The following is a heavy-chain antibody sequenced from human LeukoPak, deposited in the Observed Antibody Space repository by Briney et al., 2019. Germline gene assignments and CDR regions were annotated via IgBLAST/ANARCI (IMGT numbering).Heavy chain of an antibody. CDR3: ARDVEVGAEDGMDV. D-gene: IGHD1-26*01. CDR2: IYTCGST. Sequence: SETLSLTCTVSGGSISSYYWSWIRQPAGKGLEWIGRIYTCGSTNYNPSLKSRVTMSVDTSKNQFSLKLSSVTAADTAVYYCARDVEVGAEDGMDVWGQGTTVTVSS. J-gene: IGHJ6*02. V-gene: IGHV4-4*07. CDR1: GGSISSYY.